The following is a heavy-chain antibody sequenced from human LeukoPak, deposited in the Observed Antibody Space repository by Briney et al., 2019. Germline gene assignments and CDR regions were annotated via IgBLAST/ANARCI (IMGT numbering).Heavy chain of an antibody. J-gene: IGHJ3*02. CDR3: ARVIGYDSSGYYVLGAFDI. Sequence: SETLSLTCTVSGGFISSHYWSWLRQPAGKGLEWIGRIYTSGSTNYNPSLKSRVTISVDKSKNQFSLKLSSVTAADTAVYYCARVIGYDSSGYYVLGAFDIWGQGTMVTVSS. D-gene: IGHD3-22*01. CDR2: IYTSGST. CDR1: GGFISSHY. V-gene: IGHV4-4*07.